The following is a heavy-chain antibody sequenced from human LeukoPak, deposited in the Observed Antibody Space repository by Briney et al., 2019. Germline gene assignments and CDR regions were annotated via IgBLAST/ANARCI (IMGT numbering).Heavy chain of an antibody. CDR1: GFTFSSYN. Sequence: PGGSLRLSCAASGFTFSSYNMNWVRQAPGKGLEWVSSISSSSSYIYYADSVKGRFTISRDNAKNSLYLQMNSLRAEDTAVYYCATDHSSGWRGRLVYWGQGTLVTVSS. D-gene: IGHD6-19*01. J-gene: IGHJ4*02. CDR2: ISSSSSYI. V-gene: IGHV3-21*01. CDR3: ATDHSSGWRGRLVY.